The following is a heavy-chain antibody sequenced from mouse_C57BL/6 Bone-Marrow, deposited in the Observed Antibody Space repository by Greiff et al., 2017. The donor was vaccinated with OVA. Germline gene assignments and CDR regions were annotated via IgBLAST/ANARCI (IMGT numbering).Heavy chain of an antibody. CDR2: INPNNGGT. Sequence: EVQLQQSGPELVKPGASVKISCKASGYTFTDYYMNWVKQSHGKSLEWIGDINPNNGGTSYNQKFKGKATLTVDKSSSTAYMELRSLTSEDSAVYYCARGLIYYYGKGYFDVWGTGTTVTVSS. V-gene: IGHV1-26*01. D-gene: IGHD1-1*01. CDR3: ARGLIYYYGKGYFDV. J-gene: IGHJ1*03. CDR1: GYTFTDYY.